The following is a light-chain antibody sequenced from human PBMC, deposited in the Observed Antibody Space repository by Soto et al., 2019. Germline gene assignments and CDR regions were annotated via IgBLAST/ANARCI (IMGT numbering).Light chain of an antibody. Sequence: QSALTQPASVSGSPGQWITISCTGTSSDVGGYNYVSWYQQHPGKAPKLMIYDVSNRPSGVSNRFSGSKSVNTASLTISGLQAEDEADYYFSSYTTSSTLIFGGGTKLTVL. V-gene: IGLV2-14*01. CDR2: DVS. CDR3: SSYTTSSTLI. J-gene: IGLJ2*01. CDR1: SSDVGGYNY.